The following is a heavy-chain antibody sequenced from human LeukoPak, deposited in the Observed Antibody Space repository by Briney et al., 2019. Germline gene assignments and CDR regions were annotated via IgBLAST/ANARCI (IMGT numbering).Heavy chain of an antibody. CDR2: ISGSGGST. V-gene: IGHV3-23*01. CDR1: GFTFSIYA. CDR3: AKVSSVLRYFDWFTASFDY. Sequence: GGSLRLSCAASGFTFSIYAMSRVRQAPGKGLEWVSAISGSGGSTYYADSVKGRFTISRDNSKNTLYLQMNSLRAEDTAVYYCAKVSSVLRYFDWFTASFDYWGQGTLVTVSS. D-gene: IGHD3-9*01. J-gene: IGHJ4*02.